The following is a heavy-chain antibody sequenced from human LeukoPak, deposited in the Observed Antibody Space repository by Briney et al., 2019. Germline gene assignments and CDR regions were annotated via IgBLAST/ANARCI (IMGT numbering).Heavy chain of an antibody. CDR1: GYTFTSYA. V-gene: IGHV1-69*13. CDR2: IIPIFGTA. CDR3: ARSDSGPDAFDI. Sequence: SVKVSCKASGYTFTSYAISWVRQAPGQGLEWMGGIIPIFGTANYAQKFQGRVTITADESTSTAYMELSSLRSEDTAVYYCARSDSGPDAFDIWGQGTMVTVSS. J-gene: IGHJ3*02.